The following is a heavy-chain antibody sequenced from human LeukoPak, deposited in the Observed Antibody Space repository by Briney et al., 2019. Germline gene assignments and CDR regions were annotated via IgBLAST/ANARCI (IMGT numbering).Heavy chain of an antibody. CDR1: GGSISSYY. CDR3: ARGGSPYDSSGYYVWFDP. V-gene: IGHV4-4*07. CDR2: IYTSGST. J-gene: IGHJ5*02. D-gene: IGHD3-22*01. Sequence: SETLSLTCTVSGGSISSYYWSWIRQPAGKGLEWIGRIYTSGSTNYNPSLKGRVTMSVDTSKNQFSLKLSSVTAADTAVYYCARGGSPYDSSGYYVWFDPWGQGTLVTVSS.